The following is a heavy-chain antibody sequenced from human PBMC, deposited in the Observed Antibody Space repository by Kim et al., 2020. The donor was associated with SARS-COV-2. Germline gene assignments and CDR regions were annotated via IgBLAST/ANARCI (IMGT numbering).Heavy chain of an antibody. J-gene: IGHJ4*02. Sequence: ASVKVSCKASGYTFTSYAMHWVRQAPGQRLEWMGWINAGNGNTKYSQKFQGRVTITRDTSASTAYMELSSLRSEDTAVYYCAREGFSEYYYDSSGYYAIDYWGQGTLVTVSS. V-gene: IGHV1-3*01. CDR3: AREGFSEYYYDSSGYYAIDY. CDR1: GYTFTSYA. CDR2: INAGNGNT. D-gene: IGHD3-22*01.